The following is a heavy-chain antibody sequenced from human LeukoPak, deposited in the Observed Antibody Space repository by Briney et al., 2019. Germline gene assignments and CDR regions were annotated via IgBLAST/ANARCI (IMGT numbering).Heavy chain of an antibody. CDR2: ISYDGSNK. J-gene: IGHJ4*02. Sequence: PGGSLRLSCAASGFTFSSYAMHWVRQAPGKGLEWVAVISYDGSNKYYADSVRGRFTISRDNSKSTLPLQMNSLRAEDTAIYYCATYRQVLLPFESWGQGTLVTVSS. V-gene: IGHV3-30*04. CDR3: ATYRQVLLPFES. D-gene: IGHD2-8*02. CDR1: GFTFSSYA.